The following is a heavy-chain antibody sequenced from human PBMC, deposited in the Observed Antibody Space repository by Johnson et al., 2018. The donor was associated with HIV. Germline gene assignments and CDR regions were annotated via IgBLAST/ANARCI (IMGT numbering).Heavy chain of an antibody. Sequence: QEQLVESGGGLVEPGGSLRLSCAASGFTFSDYYMSWIRQAPGKGLEWVSYISSSGGTIYYADSVRGRFTISRDNAKNSLYLQMNSLRAEDTALYYCAREVGIQLWSSDAFDIWGQGTMVTVSS. V-gene: IGHV3-11*01. J-gene: IGHJ3*02. CDR1: GFTFSDYY. CDR2: ISSSGGTI. CDR3: AREVGIQLWSSDAFDI. D-gene: IGHD5-18*01.